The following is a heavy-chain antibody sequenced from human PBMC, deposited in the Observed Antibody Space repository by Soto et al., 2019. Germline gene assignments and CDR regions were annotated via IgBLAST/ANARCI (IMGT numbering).Heavy chain of an antibody. CDR3: ARDSLHPYYYYYGMDV. J-gene: IGHJ6*02. CDR2: ISAYNGNT. Sequence: ASVKVSCKASGYTFTNFGISWVRQAPGQGLEWMGWISAYNGNTNYAQNFQGRVTMTTDTSTSTAYMELRSLRSDDTAVYYCARDSLHPYYYYYGMDVWGQGTTVTVSS. D-gene: IGHD2-2*01. CDR1: GYTFTNFG. V-gene: IGHV1-18*01.